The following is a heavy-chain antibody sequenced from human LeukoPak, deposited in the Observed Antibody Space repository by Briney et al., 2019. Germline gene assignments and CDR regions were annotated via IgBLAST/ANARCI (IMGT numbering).Heavy chain of an antibody. J-gene: IGHJ5*02. V-gene: IGHV1-8*01. CDR1: GYTFTSYD. CDR2: MNPNSGNT. CDR3: ARVVVVVVAATPSIWFDP. D-gene: IGHD2-15*01. Sequence: ASVKVSCKASGYTFTSYDINWVRQATGQWLEWMGWMNPNSGNTGYAQKFQGRVTMTRNTSISTAYMELSSLRSEDTAVYYCARVVVVVVAATPSIWFDPWGQGTLVTVSS.